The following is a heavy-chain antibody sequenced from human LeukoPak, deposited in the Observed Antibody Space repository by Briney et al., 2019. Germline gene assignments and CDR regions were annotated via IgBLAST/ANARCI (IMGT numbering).Heavy chain of an antibody. CDR3: AKAERPYGSGSYPN. J-gene: IGHJ3*01. Sequence: GGSLRLSCAASGFTFSTYGMHWVRQAPGKGLEWVALIAYDGSYKYFAESVKGRFTISRDNPRNTLYLQMNSLRAGDTAVYYCAKAERPYGSGSYPNWGQGTMVTVSS. D-gene: IGHD3-10*01. V-gene: IGHV3-30*18. CDR2: IAYDGSYK. CDR1: GFTFSTYG.